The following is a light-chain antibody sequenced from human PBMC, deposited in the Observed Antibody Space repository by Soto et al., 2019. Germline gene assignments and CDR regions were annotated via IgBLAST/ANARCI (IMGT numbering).Light chain of an antibody. Sequence: DLQLTQSPFSLSASVGDRVTITCRASQTIGNYLHWYQQKPGKGPNLLIYGASTLQSGVPPRFGGSGSGTDFTLTISGLHPEDFATYYCQQGYNTPYTFGQGTKLEI. J-gene: IGKJ2*01. CDR1: QTIGNY. CDR3: QQGYNTPYT. V-gene: IGKV1-39*01. CDR2: GAS.